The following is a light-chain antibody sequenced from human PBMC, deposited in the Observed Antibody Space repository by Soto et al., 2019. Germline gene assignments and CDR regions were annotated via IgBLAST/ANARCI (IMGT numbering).Light chain of an antibody. J-gene: IGKJ1*01. CDR1: QGISNY. V-gene: IGKV1-27*01. Sequence: DIQMTQSPSSLSASVGDRVTITCRASQGISNYLAWYQQKPGKVPRLLIFAASTLQSGAPSRFRGAGSETDFTLTINGLQPEDVATNYCQKYNSAPWTFGQGTKVDIK. CDR2: AAS. CDR3: QKYNSAPWT.